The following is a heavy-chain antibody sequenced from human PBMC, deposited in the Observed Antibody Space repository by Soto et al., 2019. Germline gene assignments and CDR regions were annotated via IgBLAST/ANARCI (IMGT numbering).Heavy chain of an antibody. J-gene: IGHJ4*02. CDR3: ARDNSGSYHFDY. V-gene: IGHV1-69*13. D-gene: IGHD1-26*01. CDR1: GGTFSSYA. CDR2: IIPIFGTA. Sequence: SVKVSCKASGGTFSSYAISWVRQAPGQGLEWMGGIIPIFGTANYAQKFQGRVTITADESTSTAYMELSSLRSEDTAVYYCARDNSGSYHFDYWGQGTLVTVSS.